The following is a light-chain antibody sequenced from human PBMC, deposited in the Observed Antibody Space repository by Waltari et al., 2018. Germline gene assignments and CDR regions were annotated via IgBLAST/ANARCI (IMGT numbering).Light chain of an antibody. CDR3: QQHNSYPYS. J-gene: IGKJ2*03. V-gene: IGKV1-12*01. Sequence: IQMTQSPSSLSASVGDRVTITCQASQGISNWLAWYQQKPVKAPKLLIYAASSLQSGFPSRFSGSGSGTEFTLTISSLQPEDFATYYCQQHNSYPYSFGQGTKVEIK. CDR1: QGISNW. CDR2: AAS.